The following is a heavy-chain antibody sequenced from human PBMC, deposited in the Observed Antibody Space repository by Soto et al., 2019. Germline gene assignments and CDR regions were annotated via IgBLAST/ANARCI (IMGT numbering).Heavy chain of an antibody. CDR2: IYYSGST. CDR1: GGSISSYY. D-gene: IGHD3-16*02. Sequence: ETLSLTCTVSGGSISSYYWSWIRQPPGKGLEWIGYIYYSGSTNYNPSLKSRVTISVDTSKNQFSLKLSSVTAADTAVYYCARRVDYVWGSYRYSPYFDYWGQGTLVTVSS. J-gene: IGHJ4*02. V-gene: IGHV4-59*08. CDR3: ARRVDYVWGSYRYSPYFDY.